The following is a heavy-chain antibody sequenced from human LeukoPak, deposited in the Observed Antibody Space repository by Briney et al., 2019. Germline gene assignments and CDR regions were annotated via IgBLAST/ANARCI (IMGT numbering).Heavy chain of an antibody. Sequence: ASVKVSCKASGYTFTSYDINWVRPATGQGLEWMGWMNPNSGNTGYAQKFQGRVTITRNTSISTAYMELSSLRSEDTAVYYCARVGHLGGSGTIDYWGQGTLVTVSS. CDR2: MNPNSGNT. J-gene: IGHJ4*02. V-gene: IGHV1-8*03. CDR1: GYTFTSYD. CDR3: ARVGHLGGSGTIDY. D-gene: IGHD3-10*01.